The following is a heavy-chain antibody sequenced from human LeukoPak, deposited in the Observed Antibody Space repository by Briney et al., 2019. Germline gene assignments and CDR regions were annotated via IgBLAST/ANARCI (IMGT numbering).Heavy chain of an antibody. Sequence: GGSLRLSCAASGFTFSSYSMNWVRQAPGKGLEWVSYISSSSSTIYYADSVKGRFTISRDNAKNSLYLQMNSLRAEDTAVYYCAKLHIWHYRYTDYWGQGTLVTVSS. J-gene: IGHJ4*02. CDR3: AKLHIWHYRYTDY. CDR2: ISSSSSTI. V-gene: IGHV3-48*01. D-gene: IGHD3-16*02. CDR1: GFTFSSYS.